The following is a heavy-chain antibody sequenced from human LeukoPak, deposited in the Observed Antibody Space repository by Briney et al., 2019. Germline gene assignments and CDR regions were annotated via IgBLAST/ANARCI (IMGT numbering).Heavy chain of an antibody. D-gene: IGHD4-17*01. V-gene: IGHV3-48*04. J-gene: IGHJ3*02. CDR3: ARDLTTVTTKAFDI. Sequence: GGSLRLSCAASGFAFSSFGMNWVRQAPGKGLEWVSYISSSGSTIYYADSVKGRFTISRDNAKNSLYLQMNSLRAEDTAVYYCARDLTTVTTKAFDIWGQGTMVTVSS. CDR2: ISSSGSTI. CDR1: GFAFSSFG.